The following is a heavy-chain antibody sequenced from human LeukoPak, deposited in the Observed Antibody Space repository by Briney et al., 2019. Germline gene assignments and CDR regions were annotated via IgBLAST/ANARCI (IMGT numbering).Heavy chain of an antibody. D-gene: IGHD6-19*01. CDR2: IYYSGTT. J-gene: IGHJ4*02. Sequence: SETLSLTCTVSGGSISSSSYYWGWIRQPPGKGLEWIGSIYYSGTTNYNPSLKSRVTMSVDTSKNQFSLKLSFVTAADTAVYYRARMGLDRGYFDYWGQGTLVTVSS. CDR1: GGSISSSSYY. CDR3: ARMGLDRGYFDY. V-gene: IGHV4-39*07.